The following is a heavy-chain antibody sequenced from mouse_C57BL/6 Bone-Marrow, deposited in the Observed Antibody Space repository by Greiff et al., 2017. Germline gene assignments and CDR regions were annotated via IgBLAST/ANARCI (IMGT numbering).Heavy chain of an antibody. CDR2: ISSGGSYT. Sequence: EVKLVESGGDLVKPGGSLKLSCAASGFTFSSYGMSWVRQTPDKRLEWVATISSGGSYTYYPDSVKGRFTISRDNAKNTLYLQMSSLESEDTAMYYCARLRGSYWYFDVWGTGTTVTVSS. V-gene: IGHV5-6*01. CDR1: GFTFSSYG. CDR3: ARLRGSYWYFDV. D-gene: IGHD1-1*01. J-gene: IGHJ1*03.